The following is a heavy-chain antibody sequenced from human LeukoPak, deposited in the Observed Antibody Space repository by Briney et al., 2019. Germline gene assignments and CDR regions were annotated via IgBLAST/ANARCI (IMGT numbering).Heavy chain of an antibody. Sequence: SETLSLTCTVSGGSISSSSSYYWGWIRQPPGKGLEWIGNVYYTGSAYYSPSLKSRVTISVDTSRNQFSLRLSSVTAADTAVYYCASVRGSYYSPTYYFDYWGQGALITVSS. CDR3: ASVRGSYYSPTYYFDY. D-gene: IGHD3-10*01. CDR2: VYYTGSA. J-gene: IGHJ4*02. V-gene: IGHV4-39*01. CDR1: GGSISSSSSYY.